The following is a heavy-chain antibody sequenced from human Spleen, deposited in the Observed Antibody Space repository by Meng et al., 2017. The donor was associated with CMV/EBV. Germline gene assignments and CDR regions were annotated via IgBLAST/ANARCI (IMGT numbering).Heavy chain of an antibody. CDR3: ESHSSSWDFDS. V-gene: IGHV3-23*01. Sequence: GGSLRLSCAGSGFTFGYYAMHWVRQAPGKGLDWVSTISGIVPGTCCADSVRGRFTISRDNSKDNLYLQMNTLRAEDTAVYYCESHSSSWDFDSWGQGTLVTVSS. D-gene: IGHD6-13*01. CDR2: ISGIVPGT. CDR1: GFTFGYYA. J-gene: IGHJ4*02.